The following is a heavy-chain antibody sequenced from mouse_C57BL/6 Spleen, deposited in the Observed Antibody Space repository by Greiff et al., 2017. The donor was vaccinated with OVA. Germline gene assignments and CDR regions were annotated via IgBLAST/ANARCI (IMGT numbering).Heavy chain of an antibody. J-gene: IGHJ3*01. D-gene: IGHD4-1*01. CDR2: ISYDGSN. Sequence: EVQLQESGPGLVKPSQSLSLTCSVTGYSITSGYYWNWIRQFPGNKLEWMGYISYDGSNNYNPSLKNRISITRDTSKNQFFLKLNSVTTEDTATYYCARDELVRFAYWGQGTLVTVSA. V-gene: IGHV3-6*01. CDR1: GYSITSGYY. CDR3: ARDELVRFAY.